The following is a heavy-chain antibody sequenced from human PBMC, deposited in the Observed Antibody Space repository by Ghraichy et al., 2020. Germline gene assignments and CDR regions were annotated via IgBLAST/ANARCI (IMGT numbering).Heavy chain of an antibody. CDR3: ARVRTVFRNAFDI. Sequence: WGSLRLSCAASGFTVSSNYMSWVRQAPGKGLESVSVIYSGGSTYYADSVKGRFTISRDNSKNTLYLQMNSLRAEDTAVYYCARVRTVFRNAFDIWGQGTMVTVSS. CDR1: GFTVSSNY. D-gene: IGHD4-11*01. J-gene: IGHJ3*02. V-gene: IGHV3-66*01. CDR2: IYSGGST.